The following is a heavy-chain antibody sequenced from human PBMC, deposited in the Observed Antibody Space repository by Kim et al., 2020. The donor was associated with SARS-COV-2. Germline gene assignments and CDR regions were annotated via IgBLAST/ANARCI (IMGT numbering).Heavy chain of an antibody. D-gene: IGHD2-2*02. V-gene: IGHV3-15*01. CDR3: TTDPLGLVPAAILVYFVDY. CDR1: GFTFSNAW. CDR2: IKSKTDGGTT. J-gene: IGHJ4*02. Sequence: GGSLRLSCAASGFTFSNAWMSWVRQAPGKGLEWVGRIKSKTDGGTTDYAAPVKGRFTIARDDSKNTLYLQMNSLKTEDTAVYYCTTDPLGLVPAAILVYFVDYCGQGTLVTVSS.